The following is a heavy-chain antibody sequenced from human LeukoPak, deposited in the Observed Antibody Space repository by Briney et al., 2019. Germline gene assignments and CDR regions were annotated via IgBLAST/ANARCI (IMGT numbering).Heavy chain of an antibody. Sequence: GGSLRLSCAASGFTFRTYTMNWIRQAPGEGLQWVSAISGSADGTYYSDSVKGRLTISRDNSNNTLYLQMHSLRVEDTAIYYCARDPSSLSMDVWGKGTTVTVSS. J-gene: IGHJ6*04. CDR2: ISGSADGT. V-gene: IGHV3-23*01. CDR3: ARDPSSLSMDV. CDR1: GFTFRTYT.